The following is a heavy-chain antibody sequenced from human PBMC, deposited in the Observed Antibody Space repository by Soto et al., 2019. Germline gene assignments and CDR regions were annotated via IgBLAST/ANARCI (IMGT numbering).Heavy chain of an antibody. V-gene: IGHV4-39*02. CDR1: GDSVTRSRYY. CDR3: STEGGVVDANWFGP. Sequence: QLQLQESGPGLVKPSETLSLTCTVSGDSVTRSRYYWGWIRQPPGKGLEWIGSIYYSGSTYYNPYLQSRSTIYIDTSKNQFSLNMNSMTAADTAVYYCSTEGGVVDANWFGPWGQGTLVTVSA. D-gene: IGHD2-15*01. CDR2: IYYSGST. J-gene: IGHJ5*02.